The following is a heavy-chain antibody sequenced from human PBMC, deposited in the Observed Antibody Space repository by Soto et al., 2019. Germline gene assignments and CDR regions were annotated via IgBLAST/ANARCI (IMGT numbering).Heavy chain of an antibody. CDR3: ARVAYCSGGSCPDAFDI. J-gene: IGHJ3*02. V-gene: IGHV3-48*01. Sequence: GGSLRLSCAASGFTFSSYSMNWVRQAPGKGLEWVSYISSSSSTIYYADSVKGRFTISRDNAKNSLYLQMNSLRAEDTAVYYCARVAYCSGGSCPDAFDIWGQGTMVTVSS. D-gene: IGHD2-15*01. CDR1: GFTFSSYS. CDR2: ISSSSSTI.